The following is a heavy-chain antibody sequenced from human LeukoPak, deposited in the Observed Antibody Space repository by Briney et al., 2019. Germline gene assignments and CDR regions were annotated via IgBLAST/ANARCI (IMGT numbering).Heavy chain of an antibody. CDR2: ISSSSSYI. CDR1: GFTFSGYS. V-gene: IGHV3-21*01. CDR3: ATGVVPAARTYWYFDL. J-gene: IGHJ2*01. Sequence: GGSLRLSCAASGFTFSGYSMNWVRQAPGKGLEWVSSISSSSSYINYADSVKGRFTISRDNAKNSLYLQMNSLRAEDTAVYYCATGVVPAARTYWYFDLWGRGTLVTVSS. D-gene: IGHD2-2*01.